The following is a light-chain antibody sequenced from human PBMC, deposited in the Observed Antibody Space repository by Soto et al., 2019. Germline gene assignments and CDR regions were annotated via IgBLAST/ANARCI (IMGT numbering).Light chain of an antibody. V-gene: IGKV3-11*01. CDR1: QSVSIY. CDR3: WQRFSWPNS. CDR2: DIS. J-gene: IGKJ4*01. Sequence: EIVLTQSPTNLSLSPGERATLSCRASQSVSIYLAGYQQRPGQTPRLLIYDISTRAAGIPARFSGSVFRTDDTLTIRNIEPEDSAVYYFWQRFSWPNSFGGGTK.